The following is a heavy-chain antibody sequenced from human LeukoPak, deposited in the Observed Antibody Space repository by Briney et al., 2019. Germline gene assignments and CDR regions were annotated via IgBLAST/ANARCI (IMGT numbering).Heavy chain of an antibody. CDR2: LYSDGNP. CDR3: ARGVEPLAANTLAY. V-gene: IGHV3-53*01. Sequence: PGGSLRLSCAASGFTVITNDNTWVRQAPGKGLEWVSVLYSDGNPKYADSVQGRFTISRDNSKNTLYLEMNSLSPDDTAVYYCARGVEPLAANTLAYWGQGTLVTVSS. CDR1: GFTVITND. J-gene: IGHJ4*02. D-gene: IGHD1-14*01.